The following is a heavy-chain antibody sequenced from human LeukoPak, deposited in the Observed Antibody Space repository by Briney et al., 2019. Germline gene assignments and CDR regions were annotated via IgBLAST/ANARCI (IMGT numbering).Heavy chain of an antibody. CDR3: ARGLGWGATTFDY. CDR1: GDSITSYY. D-gene: IGHD1-26*01. V-gene: IGHV4-59*01. Sequence: SETLSLTCTVSGDSITSYYWTWIRQPPGKGLEWIGYMYHSGTTSNNPSLKSRVTISVDTSKNQFSLKVRSVTAADTAVYYCARGLGWGATTFDYWGQGALVTVSS. CDR2: MYHSGTT. J-gene: IGHJ4*02.